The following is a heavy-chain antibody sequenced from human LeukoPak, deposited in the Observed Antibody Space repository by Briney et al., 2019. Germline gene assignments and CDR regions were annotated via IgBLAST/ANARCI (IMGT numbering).Heavy chain of an antibody. CDR1: GYVFITYG. CDR2: INTSNGYS. CDR3: ARDQYYHGLGSYYD. V-gene: IGHV1-18*01. Sequence: ASVKVSCKASGYVFITYGINWVRQAPGQGLEWMGWINTSNGYSDYAQNFQGRITMTTDTSTDTVYMELGSLSSDDTAVCYCARDQYYHGLGSYYDWGQGTLVTVSS. J-gene: IGHJ4*02. D-gene: IGHD3-10*01.